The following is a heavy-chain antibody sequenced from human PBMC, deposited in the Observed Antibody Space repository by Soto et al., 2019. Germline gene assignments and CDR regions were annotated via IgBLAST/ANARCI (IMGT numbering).Heavy chain of an antibody. CDR1: GFTLSNYG. D-gene: IGHD3-10*01. J-gene: IGHJ5*02. V-gene: IGHV3-33*01. CDR2: IWYDGSTK. CDR3: ARDVGSFGSSRWFDT. Sequence: PGGSLRLSCVASGFTLSNYGMHWVRQAPGRGLEWVALIWYDGSTKYSADSVKGRFSISRDNSKSTLYLQVNSLRAEDTAVYYCARDVGSFGSSRWFDTWGQGTLVTVSS.